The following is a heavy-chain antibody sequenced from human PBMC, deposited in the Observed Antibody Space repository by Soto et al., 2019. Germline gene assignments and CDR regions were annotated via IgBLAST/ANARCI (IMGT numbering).Heavy chain of an antibody. CDR2: KKQDGSET. V-gene: IGHV3-7*04. J-gene: IGHJ6*02. CDR3: ARDPPYGSGTSQNYGMDV. D-gene: IGHD3-10*01. CDR1: GFTFNTYW. Sequence: SLRLSCAASGFTFNTYWMTWVRQAPGKGLEWVAKKKQDGSETNYVDSVKGRITISRDNAKNSLYLQMNSLRAEDTAVYYCARDPPYGSGTSQNYGMDVWGQGTTVTVSS.